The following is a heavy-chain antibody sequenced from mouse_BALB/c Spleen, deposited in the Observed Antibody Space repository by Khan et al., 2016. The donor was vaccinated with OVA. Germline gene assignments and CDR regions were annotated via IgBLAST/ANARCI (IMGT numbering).Heavy chain of an antibody. CDR1: GYTFTSYW. Sequence: DLIKPGAPVKLSCKTSGYTFTSYWINWIKQRPGQGLEWIGRIAPGSDSTSYTKIFTGKATLTVDTSSSTAYIQLSSLSSEDSDVEFCAKSRYYGSSLYAMDYWGQGTSVTVSS. CDR2: IAPGSDST. V-gene: IGHV1S41*01. D-gene: IGHD1-1*01. CDR3: AKSRYYGSSLYAMDY. J-gene: IGHJ4*01.